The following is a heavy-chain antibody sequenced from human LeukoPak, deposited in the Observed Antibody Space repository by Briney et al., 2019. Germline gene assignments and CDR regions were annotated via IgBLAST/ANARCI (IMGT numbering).Heavy chain of an antibody. CDR2: IRYDGSNK. V-gene: IGHV3-30*02. J-gene: IGHJ4*02. CDR1: GFTFSSYG. CDR3: AKDGKNYFDY. D-gene: IGHD1-26*01. Sequence: PGGSLRLSCAASGFTFSSYGMHWVRQAPGKGLEWLAFIRYDGSNKYYADSVKGRFTISRDNSKNSLYLQMNSLRAEDTALYYCAKDGKNYFDYWGQGTLVTVSS.